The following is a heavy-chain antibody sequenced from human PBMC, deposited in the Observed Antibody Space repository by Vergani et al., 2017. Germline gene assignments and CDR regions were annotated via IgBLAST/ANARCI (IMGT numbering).Heavy chain of an antibody. Sequence: QVQLVQSGSELKKPGASVKVSCKASGYTFTSYAMNWVRQAPGQGLEWMGWINTNTGNPTYAQGFTGRFVFSLDTSVSTAYLQISSLKAEDTAVYYCARGSPSAFLPYCSSTSCYYNWFAPWGQGTLVTVSS. CDR1: GYTFTSYA. D-gene: IGHD2-2*01. J-gene: IGHJ5*02. V-gene: IGHV7-4-1*02. CDR2: INTNTGNP. CDR3: ARGSPSAFLPYCSSTSCYYNWFAP.